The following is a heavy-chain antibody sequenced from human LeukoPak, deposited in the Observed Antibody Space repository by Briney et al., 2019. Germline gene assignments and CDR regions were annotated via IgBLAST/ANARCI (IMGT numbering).Heavy chain of an antibody. V-gene: IGHV1-69*01. Sequence: ASVKVSCKASGGTFSSYAISWVRQAPGQGLEWMGGIIAIFGTANYAQKFQGRVTITADESTSTAYMELSSLRSEDTAVYYCARPYDSSGYYYFGYWGQGTLVTVSS. CDR3: ARPYDSSGYYYFGY. J-gene: IGHJ4*02. D-gene: IGHD3-22*01. CDR1: GGTFSSYA. CDR2: IIAIFGTA.